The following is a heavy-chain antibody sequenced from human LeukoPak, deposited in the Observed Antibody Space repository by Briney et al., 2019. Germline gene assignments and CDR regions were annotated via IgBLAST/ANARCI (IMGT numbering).Heavy chain of an antibody. Sequence: PGGSLRLSCAASGFTFISYWMSWVRQAPGKGLEWVANIKQDGSEKSYVDSVKGRFTISRDNAKNSLYLQMNSLRAEDTAVYYCARDLTVGPTTDYFDYWGQGTLVTVSS. D-gene: IGHD1-26*01. V-gene: IGHV3-7*01. CDR2: IKQDGSEK. CDR3: ARDLTVGPTTDYFDY. CDR1: GFTFISYW. J-gene: IGHJ4*02.